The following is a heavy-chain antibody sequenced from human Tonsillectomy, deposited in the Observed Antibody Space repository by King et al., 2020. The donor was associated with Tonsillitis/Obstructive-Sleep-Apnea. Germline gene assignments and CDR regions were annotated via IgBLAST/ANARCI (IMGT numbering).Heavy chain of an antibody. D-gene: IGHD3-10*01. Sequence: QLVQSGAEVKKPGASVKVSCKASGYTFASYTMHWVRQAPGQRLEWMGCINAGKGNTKYSQKFRGRVTFIRETSASTAYMELSSLLSEDTAVYYCARDRYYGLGFYNYFDYWCQGTLVTVAS. CDR3: ARDRYYGLGFYNYFDY. CDR1: GYTFASYT. J-gene: IGHJ4*02. CDR2: INAGKGNT. V-gene: IGHV1-3*01.